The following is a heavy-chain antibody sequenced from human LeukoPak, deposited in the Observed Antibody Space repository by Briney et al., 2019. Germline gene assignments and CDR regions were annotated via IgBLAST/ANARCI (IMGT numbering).Heavy chain of an antibody. V-gene: IGHV1-2*02. CDR2: INPNSGGT. D-gene: IGHD4-17*01. CDR1: GYTFIGYY. J-gene: IGHJ4*02. CDR3: ARGDYGDYGGVDY. Sequence: ASVKVSFKASGYTFIGYYMHWVRQAPGQGLEWMGCINPNSGGTRYAQKFQGRVTMTRDTSISTAYMELSRLRSDDTAVYYCARGDYGDYGGVDYWGQGTLVTVSS.